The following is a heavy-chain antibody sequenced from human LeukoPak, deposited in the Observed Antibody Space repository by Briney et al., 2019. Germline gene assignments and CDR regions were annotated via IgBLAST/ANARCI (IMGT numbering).Heavy chain of an antibody. Sequence: GGSLRLSGVVSGFTFSRYEMNWVRQAPGEGLEWVSYIISSGSTIYYADSVKGRFTGSRDNAKNSLFLQMNSLRADDTAVYYCARGWGEGGQGTLVIVSS. CDR1: GFTFSRYE. CDR3: ARGWGE. D-gene: IGHD3-10*01. V-gene: IGHV3-48*03. J-gene: IGHJ4*02. CDR2: IISSGSTI.